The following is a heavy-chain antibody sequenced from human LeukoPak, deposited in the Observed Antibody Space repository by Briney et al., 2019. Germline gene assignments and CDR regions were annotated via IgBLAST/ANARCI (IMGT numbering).Heavy chain of an antibody. Sequence: ASVKVSCKTSGYTFTGYYVHWVRQAPGQGLEWMGWINPNSGDTNYAQKFQGRVTMTGATSISTAYMELSRLRSDDTAVYYCAKGLPYGMDVWGQGTTVTVSS. CDR1: GYTFTGYY. CDR3: AKGLPYGMDV. J-gene: IGHJ6*02. CDR2: INPNSGDT. V-gene: IGHV1-2*02.